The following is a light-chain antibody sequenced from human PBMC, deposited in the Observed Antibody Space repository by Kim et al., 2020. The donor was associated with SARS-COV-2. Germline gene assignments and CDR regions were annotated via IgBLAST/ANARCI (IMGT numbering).Light chain of an antibody. CDR1: VLAKKY. J-gene: IGLJ1*01. V-gene: IGLV3-27*01. Sequence: SYELTHPSSVSVSPGQTARITCSGDVLAKKYARWFQQKPGQAPVLVIYKDSERPSGIPERFSGSSSGTTVTLTISGAQVEDEADYYCYSAADNNQGVFGTGTKVTVL. CDR3: YSAADNNQGV. CDR2: KDS.